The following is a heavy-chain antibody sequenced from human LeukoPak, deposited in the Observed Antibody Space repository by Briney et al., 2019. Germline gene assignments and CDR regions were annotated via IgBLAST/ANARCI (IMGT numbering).Heavy chain of an antibody. D-gene: IGHD3-3*01. CDR1: GGSISSYY. V-gene: IGHV4-4*07. Sequence: SETLSLTCTVSGGSISSYYWSWIRQPAGKGLEWIGRIYTSGSTNYNPSLKSRVTMSVDTSKNQFSLKLSSVTAADTAVYYCARAGGGIWSGYYYMDVWGKGTTVTVSS. CDR3: ARAGGGIWSGYYYMDV. CDR2: IYTSGST. J-gene: IGHJ6*03.